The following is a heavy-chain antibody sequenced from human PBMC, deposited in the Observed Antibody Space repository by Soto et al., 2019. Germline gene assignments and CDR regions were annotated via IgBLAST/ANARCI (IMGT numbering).Heavy chain of an antibody. CDR2: IYPGDSDT. Sequence: PGESLKISCKGSGYSFTSYWIGWVRQMPGNGLEWMGIIYPGDSDTRYSPSFQGQVAISADKSISTAYLQWSSLKASDTPMSYCARLRLTRGLQFYYYYGMDVWGQGTTVTVSS. V-gene: IGHV5-51*01. J-gene: IGHJ6*02. D-gene: IGHD1-1*01. CDR1: GYSFTSYW. CDR3: ARLRLTRGLQFYYYYGMDV.